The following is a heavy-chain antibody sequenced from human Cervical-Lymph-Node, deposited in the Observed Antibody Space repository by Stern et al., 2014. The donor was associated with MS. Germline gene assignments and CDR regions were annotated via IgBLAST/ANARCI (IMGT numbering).Heavy chain of an antibody. CDR3: ARLEYTSWSRGFDY. V-gene: IGHV3-7*01. Sequence: EVQLVESGGDLVQPGGSLRLSCAASGFTFSNYYMSWIRQAPGTGLEWLANIRQDGADNDYAGSAKGRFTISRDNAKNALYLQMNSLRAEDTAVYYCARLEYTSWSRGFDYLGQGTLVTVSS. J-gene: IGHJ4*02. CDR1: GFTFSNYY. CDR2: IRQDGADN. D-gene: IGHD1-1*01.